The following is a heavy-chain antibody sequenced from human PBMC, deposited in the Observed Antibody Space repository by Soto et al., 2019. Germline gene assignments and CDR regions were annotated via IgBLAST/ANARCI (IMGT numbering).Heavy chain of an antibody. CDR2: ISGSGGST. Sequence: PGGSLRLSCAASGFTFSSYAMSWVRQAPGKGLEWVSAISGSGGSTYYADSVKGRFTISRDNPKNTLYLQMNSLRAEDTAVYYCAKLVDSSGYSPLDYWGQGTLVTVSS. CDR1: GFTFSSYA. J-gene: IGHJ4*02. V-gene: IGHV3-23*01. CDR3: AKLVDSSGYSPLDY. D-gene: IGHD3-22*01.